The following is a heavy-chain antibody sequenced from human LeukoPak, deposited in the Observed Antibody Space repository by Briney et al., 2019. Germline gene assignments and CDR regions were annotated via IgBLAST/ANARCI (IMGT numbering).Heavy chain of an antibody. V-gene: IGHV1-69*04. D-gene: IGHD5-12*01. J-gene: IGHJ4*02. CDR1: GGTFSSYA. Sequence: SVKVSCKASGGTFSSYAIGWVRQAPGQGLEWMGRIIPILGIANYAQKFQGRVTITADKSTSTAYMELSSLRSEDTAVYYCARENSGYSGYDSPGPYSSGWYYFDYWGQGTLVTVSS. CDR2: IIPILGIA. CDR3: ARENSGYSGYDSPGPYSSGWYYFDY.